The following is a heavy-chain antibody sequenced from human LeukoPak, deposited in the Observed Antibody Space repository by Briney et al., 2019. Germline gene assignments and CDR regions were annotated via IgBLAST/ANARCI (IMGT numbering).Heavy chain of an antibody. D-gene: IGHD4-17*01. V-gene: IGHV3-30*18. Sequence: GGSLRLSCAASGFTFSSYGMHWVRQAPGKGLEWVAVISYDGSNKYYADSVKGRFTISRDNSKNTLYLQMNSLRAEDTAVYYCAKDLMGYGGYNVYYYGMDVWGQGTTVTVSS. CDR2: ISYDGSNK. CDR3: AKDLMGYGGYNVYYYGMDV. CDR1: GFTFSSYG. J-gene: IGHJ6*02.